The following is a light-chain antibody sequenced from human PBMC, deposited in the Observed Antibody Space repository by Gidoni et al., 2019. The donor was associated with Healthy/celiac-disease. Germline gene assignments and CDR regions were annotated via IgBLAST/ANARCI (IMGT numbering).Light chain of an antibody. CDR3: QQYYSTPPIT. V-gene: IGKV4-1*01. CDR2: WAS. Sequence: DIVMTQSPDSLAVSLGERATNNCKSSQSVLYSTNNKNYLAWYQQKPGQPPKLLIYWASTRESGVPHRFSGSGSGTDFTLTISSLQAEDVAVYYCQQYYSTPPITFGQGTRLEIK. CDR1: QSVLYSTNNKNY. J-gene: IGKJ5*01.